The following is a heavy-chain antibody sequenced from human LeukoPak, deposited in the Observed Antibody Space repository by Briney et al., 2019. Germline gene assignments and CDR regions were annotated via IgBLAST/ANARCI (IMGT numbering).Heavy chain of an antibody. CDR2: IYHSGST. J-gene: IGHJ4*02. V-gene: IGHV4-31*03. CDR1: GGSISSGGYY. D-gene: IGHD3-22*01. Sequence: SETLSLTCTVSGGSISSGGYYWSWIRQHPGKGLEWIGYIYHSGSTYYNPSLKSRVTISVDTSKNQFSLKLSSVTAADTAVYYCARDSSGYYGLWGQGTLVTVSS. CDR3: ARDSSGYYGL.